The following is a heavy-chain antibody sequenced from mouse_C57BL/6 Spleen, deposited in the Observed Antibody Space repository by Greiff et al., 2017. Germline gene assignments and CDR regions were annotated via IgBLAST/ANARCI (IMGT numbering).Heavy chain of an antibody. J-gene: IGHJ2*01. D-gene: IGHD3-2*02. CDR3: ARHSSGYESYFDY. Sequence: QVQLQQPGAELVRPGSSVKLSCKASGYTFTSYWMHWVKQRPIQGLEWIGNIDPSDSETHYNQKFKDKATLTVDKSSSTAYMQLSSLTSEDSAVYYCARHSSGYESYFDYWGQGTTLTVSS. V-gene: IGHV1-52*01. CDR1: GYTFTSYW. CDR2: IDPSDSET.